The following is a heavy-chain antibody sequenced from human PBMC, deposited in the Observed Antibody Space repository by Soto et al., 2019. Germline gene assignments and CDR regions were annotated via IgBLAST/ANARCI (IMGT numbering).Heavy chain of an antibody. D-gene: IGHD2-2*01. Sequence: QVQLVQSGAEVKKPGASVKVSCKASGYTFTSYGISWVRQAPGQGLEWMGWISAYNGNTNYAQKLQGRVTRTTGTSTSTAYRERRGLGSDDTAVYYCARDQVVPAGIGRRGFDYCGQGTLVTVSS. CDR2: ISAYNGNT. CDR3: ARDQVVPAGIGRRGFDY. V-gene: IGHV1-18*01. J-gene: IGHJ4*02. CDR1: GYTFTSYG.